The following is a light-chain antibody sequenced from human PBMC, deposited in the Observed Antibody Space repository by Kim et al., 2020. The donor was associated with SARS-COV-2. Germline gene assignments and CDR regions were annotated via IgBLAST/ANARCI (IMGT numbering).Light chain of an antibody. CDR1: SSDVGGYNY. V-gene: IGLV2-8*01. CDR3: SSYAGINIFV. J-gene: IGLJ1*01. CDR2: EVT. Sequence: VTISCTGTSSDVGGYNYVSWYQHHPGKAPKLLIYEVTKRPSGVPDRFSGSKSGNTASLTVSGLQPEDESDYYCSSYAGINIFVFGTGTKVTVL.